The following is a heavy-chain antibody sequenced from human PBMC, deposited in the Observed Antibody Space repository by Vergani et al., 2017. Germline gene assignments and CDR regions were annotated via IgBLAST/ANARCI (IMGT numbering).Heavy chain of an antibody. CDR1: GFTFSSYA. Sequence: QVQLVESGGGVVQPGRSLRLSCAASGFTFSSYAMHWVRQAPGKGLEWVAVISYDGSNKYYADSVKGRFTISRDNSKNTLYLQMNSLRVEDTAVYYCANKIMTMVRGVIADPLPLWGQGTLVTVSS. CDR3: ANKIMTMVRGVIADPLPL. D-gene: IGHD3-10*01. V-gene: IGHV3-30-3*01. CDR2: ISYDGSNK. J-gene: IGHJ4*02.